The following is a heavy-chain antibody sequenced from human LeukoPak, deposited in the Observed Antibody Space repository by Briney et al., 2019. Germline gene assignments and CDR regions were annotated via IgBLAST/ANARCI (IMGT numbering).Heavy chain of an antibody. CDR2: ISYDGSNK. CDR3: ARDPSGRYYSNLDY. J-gene: IGHJ4*02. V-gene: IGHV3-30*04. D-gene: IGHD1-26*01. CDR1: GFTFSSCA. Sequence: GRSLRLSCASSGFTFSSCALHWVRQAPGKGLEWVAVISYDGSNKYYADSVKGRFTISRDNSKNTVYHQMNSLTAEDTAVYYCARDPSGRYYSNLDYWGQGTLVTVSS.